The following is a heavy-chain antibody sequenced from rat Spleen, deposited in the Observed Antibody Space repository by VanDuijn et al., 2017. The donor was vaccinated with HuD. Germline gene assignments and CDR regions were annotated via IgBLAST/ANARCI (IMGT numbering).Heavy chain of an antibody. Sequence: EVQLVESDGGLVQPGRSLKLSCAASGFTFSHYGMAWVRQTPTKGLEYVASITNAAGKVHYPDSVKGRFTISRDSATSTLYLQMDSLRSEDTATYYCARGGFFRYWGQGVMVTVSS. V-gene: IGHV5S13*01. D-gene: IGHD1-6*01. CDR2: ITNAAGKV. CDR1: GFTFSHYG. CDR3: ARGGFFRY. J-gene: IGHJ2*01.